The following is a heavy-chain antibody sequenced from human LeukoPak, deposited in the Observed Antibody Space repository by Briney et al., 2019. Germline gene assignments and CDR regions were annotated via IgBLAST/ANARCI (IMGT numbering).Heavy chain of an antibody. CDR2: VSSSGSYI. V-gene: IGHV3-21*01. D-gene: IGHD3-10*01. CDR1: GFTFSSHT. CDR3: ARTLYYGGLLDY. J-gene: IGHJ4*02. Sequence: GGSLRLSCTASGFTFSSHTMNWVRQAPGKGLEWVSYVSSSGSYIHYADSVRGRFTISRDNAKSSLYLQMDSLRADDTAVYFCARTLYYGGLLDYWGQGTLVTVSS.